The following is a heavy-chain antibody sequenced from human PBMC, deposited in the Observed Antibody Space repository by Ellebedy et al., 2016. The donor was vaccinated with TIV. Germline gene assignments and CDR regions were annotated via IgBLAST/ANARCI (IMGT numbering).Heavy chain of an antibody. CDR1: GFSFSDFQ. CDR3: ARDTRFIDHQHNWFDP. CDR2: ISSSGATV. V-gene: IGHV3-11*01. J-gene: IGHJ5*02. D-gene: IGHD3-9*01. Sequence: GESLKISCAASGFSFSDFQMSWIRQAPGKGLECISYISSSGATVYYTDSVKGRFTISRDNARKSLYLQLNSLRAEDTAVYYCARDTRFIDHQHNWFDPWGQGTLVTVSS.